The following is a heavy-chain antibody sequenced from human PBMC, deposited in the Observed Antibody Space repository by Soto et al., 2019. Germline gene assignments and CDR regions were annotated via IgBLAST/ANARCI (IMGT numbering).Heavy chain of an antibody. D-gene: IGHD2-15*01. V-gene: IGHV1-46*03. J-gene: IGHJ6*02. CDR1: GYTFTSYY. CDR2: INPSGGST. CDR3: ARAKLAATYYYYGMDV. Sequence: ASVKVSCKASGYTFTSYYMHWVRQAPGQGLEWMGIINPSGGSTSYAQKFQGRVTMTRDTSTSTVYMELSSLRSEDTAVYYCARAKLAATYYYYGMDVWGQGTTVTVSS.